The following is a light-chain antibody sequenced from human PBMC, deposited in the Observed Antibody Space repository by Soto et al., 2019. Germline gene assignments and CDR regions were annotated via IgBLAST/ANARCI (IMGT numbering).Light chain of an antibody. CDR2: KAS. CDR3: QQLNSHQT. V-gene: IGKV1-5*03. J-gene: IGKJ1*01. CDR1: QSISSW. Sequence: IQMTQSPSTLSASLGDRVTITCRASQSISSWLAWYQQKPGKAPKLLIYKASSLESGVPSRFSGSGSGTEFTLTISSMKPDDFATYYCQQLNSHQTFGQGTKVDIK.